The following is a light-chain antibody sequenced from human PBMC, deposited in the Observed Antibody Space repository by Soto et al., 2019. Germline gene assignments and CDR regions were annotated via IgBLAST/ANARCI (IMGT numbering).Light chain of an antibody. CDR1: QSVSSN. J-gene: IGKJ2*01. V-gene: IGKV3-15*01. CDR2: GAS. Sequence: EIVMTQSPATLSVSPGKRATISCRASQSVSSNLAWYQQKPGQAPRLLIYGASTRATGIPARFSGSGSGTEFTLTISSLQSEDFAVYYCQQYNNWPPTFGQGTKLEIK. CDR3: QQYNNWPPT.